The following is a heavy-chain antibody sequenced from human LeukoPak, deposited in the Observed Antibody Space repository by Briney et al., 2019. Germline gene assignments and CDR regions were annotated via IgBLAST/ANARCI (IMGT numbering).Heavy chain of an antibody. V-gene: IGHV3-21*01. CDR2: ISSSSDYI. D-gene: IGHD5-12*01. J-gene: IGHJ5*02. Sequence: GGSLRLSCAASGFTFSSYRMNWVRQAPGKGLEWVSCISSSSDYIYYADSAKGRFTISRDNAKNSLYLQMNSLRAEGTAVYYCARERGYGGYKWFDPWGQGTLVTVSS. CDR3: ARERGYGGYKWFDP. CDR1: GFTFSSYR.